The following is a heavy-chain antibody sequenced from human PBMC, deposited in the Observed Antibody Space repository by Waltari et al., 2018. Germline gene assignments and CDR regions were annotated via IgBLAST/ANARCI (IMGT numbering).Heavy chain of an antibody. J-gene: IGHJ6*03. CDR1: GGSISSGSYY. Sequence: QVQLQESGPGLVKPSETLSLTCTVSGGSISSGSYYWSWIRQPAGKGLEWIGRIYTSGSTNCNPSLKSRVTISVDTSKNQFSLKLSSVTAADTAVYYCARSYSSSWYDYYYYYYMDVWGKGTTVTVSS. CDR2: IYTSGST. V-gene: IGHV4-61*02. D-gene: IGHD6-13*01. CDR3: ARSYSSSWYDYYYYYYMDV.